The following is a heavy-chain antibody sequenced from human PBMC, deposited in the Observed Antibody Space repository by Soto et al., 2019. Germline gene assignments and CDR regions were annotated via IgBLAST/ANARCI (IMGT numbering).Heavy chain of an antibody. V-gene: IGHV4-59*01. CDR1: GGSISDYY. D-gene: IGHD3-10*01. Sequence: SETLSLTCSVSGGSISDYYWSWIRQPPGKGLEWIGYIHYSGSTKYNPSPKSRVTISVDTSKNQFSLKLRSVTAADTAVYYCARDQIVEYSGGGFDYWGQGSLVTVSS. J-gene: IGHJ4*02. CDR2: IHYSGST. CDR3: ARDQIVEYSGGGFDY.